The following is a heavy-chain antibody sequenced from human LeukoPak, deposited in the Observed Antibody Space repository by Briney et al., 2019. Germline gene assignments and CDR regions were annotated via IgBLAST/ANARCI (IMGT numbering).Heavy chain of an antibody. CDR1: GFTSSDYG. CDR3: AKALNGLVDY. D-gene: IGHD6-19*01. V-gene: IGHV3-33*06. Sequence: GGSLRLSCAASGFTSSDYGMHWVRQAPGKGLEWVAVIWYDGSNKYYADSVKGRFTISRDNSKNTLYLQMNSLRAEDTAVYYCAKALNGLVDYWGQGTLVTVSS. CDR2: IWYDGSNK. J-gene: IGHJ4*02.